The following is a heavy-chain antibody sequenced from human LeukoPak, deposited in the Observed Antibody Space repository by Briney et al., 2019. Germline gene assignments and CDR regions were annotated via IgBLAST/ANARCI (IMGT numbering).Heavy chain of an antibody. D-gene: IGHD3-22*01. CDR2: IWSDGSNK. Sequence: PGRSLRLSCAASGFTFSSYGMHWVRQAPGKGLEWVAIIWSDGSNKYYADSVKGRFTISRDNSQSTLYLQMNSLRAEDTAVYYCARARNNYDSSGFSALDYWGQGTLVTVSS. J-gene: IGHJ4*02. V-gene: IGHV3-33*01. CDR1: GFTFSSYG. CDR3: ARARNNYDSSGFSALDY.